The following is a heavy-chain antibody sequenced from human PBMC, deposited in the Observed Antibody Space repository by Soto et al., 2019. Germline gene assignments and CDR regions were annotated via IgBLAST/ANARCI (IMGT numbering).Heavy chain of an antibody. V-gene: IGHV3-30*18. CDR2: ISYDGSNK. CDR3: AKGGGTVLRYFDWLLSDLDY. J-gene: IGHJ4*02. Sequence: GGSLRLSCAASGFTFSSYGMHWVRQAPGKGLEWVAVISYDGSNKYYADSVKGRFTISRDNSKNTLYLQMNSLRAEDTAVYYCAKGGGTVLRYFDWLLSDLDYWGQGTLVTVSS. CDR1: GFTFSSYG. D-gene: IGHD3-9*01.